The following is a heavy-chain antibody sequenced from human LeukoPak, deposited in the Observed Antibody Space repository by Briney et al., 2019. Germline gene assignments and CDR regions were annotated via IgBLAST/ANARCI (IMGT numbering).Heavy chain of an antibody. CDR2: IYSGGGT. D-gene: IGHD3-10*01. J-gene: IGHJ2*01. CDR3: VRGSGSGSNYNWYFDL. CDR1: RFTVSSKY. Sequence: GGSLRLSCAASRFTVSSKYMSWVRQAPGKGLEWVSGIYSGGGTNYAASVKGRFTISRDNSKNTLYLQMNSLRVEDTAVYYCVRGSGSGSNYNWYFDLWGRGILVTVSS. V-gene: IGHV3-66*01.